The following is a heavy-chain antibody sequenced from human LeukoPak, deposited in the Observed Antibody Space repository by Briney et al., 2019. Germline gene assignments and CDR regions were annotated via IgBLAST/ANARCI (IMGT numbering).Heavy chain of an antibody. D-gene: IGHD3-10*01. J-gene: IGHJ4*02. V-gene: IGHV1-69*13. Sequence: VKVSCKASGGTFSSYAISWVRQAPGQGLEWMGGIIPIFGTANYAQKFQGRVTITADESTSTAYMELSRLRSDDTAVYYCASGGSEAFLDYWGQGTLVTVSS. CDR3: ASGGSEAFLDY. CDR1: GGTFSSYA. CDR2: IIPIFGTA.